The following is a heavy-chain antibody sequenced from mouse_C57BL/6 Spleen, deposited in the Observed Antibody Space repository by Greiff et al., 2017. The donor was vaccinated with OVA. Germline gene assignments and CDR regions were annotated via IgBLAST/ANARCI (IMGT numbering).Heavy chain of an antibody. Sequence: QVQLQQSGPELVKPGASVKISCKASGYAFSSSWMNWVKQRPGKGLEWIGRIYPGDGDTNYNGKFKGKATLTADKSSSTAYMQLSSLTSEDSAVYFGARGYSNYGYFDYWGQGTTLTVSS. CDR1: GYAFSSSW. CDR3: ARGYSNYGYFDY. J-gene: IGHJ2*01. D-gene: IGHD2-5*01. CDR2: IYPGDGDT. V-gene: IGHV1-82*01.